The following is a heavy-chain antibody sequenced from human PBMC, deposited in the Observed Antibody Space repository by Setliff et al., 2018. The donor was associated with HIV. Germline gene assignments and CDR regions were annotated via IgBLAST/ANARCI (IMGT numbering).Heavy chain of an antibody. CDR1: GFTLSDHY. J-gene: IGHJ4*02. D-gene: IGHD4-4*01. CDR2: SRNKANSYTT. V-gene: IGHV3-72*01. Sequence: SGGSMRLSCAASGFTLSDHYIDWVRQAPGKGLEWVGRSRNKANSYTTEYAASVKGRFTISRDDSKNSLYLQMNSLKTEDTAVYYCTRADSNYEKFDCWGQGSLVTVSS. CDR3: TRADSNYEKFDC.